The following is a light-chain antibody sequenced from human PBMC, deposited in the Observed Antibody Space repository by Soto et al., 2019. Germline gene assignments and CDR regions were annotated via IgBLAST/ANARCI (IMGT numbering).Light chain of an antibody. Sequence: QSALTQRRSVSGSPGQSVTISCTGTSSDVGGYNYVSWYQQHPGKAPKLVIYDVNKRPSGVPDRFSGSKSGNTASLTVSGLQAEDEADYSCCSYAGSYTQWVFGGGTKLTVL. CDR3: CSYAGSYTQWV. J-gene: IGLJ3*02. V-gene: IGLV2-11*01. CDR2: DVN. CDR1: SSDVGGYNY.